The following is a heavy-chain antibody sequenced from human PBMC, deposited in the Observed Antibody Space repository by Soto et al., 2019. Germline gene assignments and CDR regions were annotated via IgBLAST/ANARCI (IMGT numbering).Heavy chain of an antibody. V-gene: IGHV3-30-3*01. D-gene: IGHD6-19*01. CDR2: ISYDGSNK. CDR1: GFTFSSYA. J-gene: IGHJ4*02. Sequence: QVQLVESWGGVVQPGRSLRLSCAASGFTFSSYAMHWVRQAPGKGLAWVAVISYDGSNKYYADSVKGRFTISRDNSKNTPYLQMNSLRAEDAAVYYCASVNGRAVAGKGGFDYWGQGTLVTVSS. CDR3: ASVNGRAVAGKGGFDY.